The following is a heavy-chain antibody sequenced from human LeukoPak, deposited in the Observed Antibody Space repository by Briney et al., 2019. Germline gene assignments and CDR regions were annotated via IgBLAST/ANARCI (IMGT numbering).Heavy chain of an antibody. J-gene: IGHJ6*03. D-gene: IGHD2-2*01. V-gene: IGHV1-69*05. CDR3: EREGQLPYYSMDV. Sequence: SVKVSCKAFGGTFSSYAISWVRQAPGQGLEWMGGIIPIFGTANYAQKFQGRVTITTDESTSTAYMELSSLRSEDTAVYYCEREGQLPYYSMDVWGKGTTVTVSS. CDR2: IIPIFGTA. CDR1: GGTFSSYA.